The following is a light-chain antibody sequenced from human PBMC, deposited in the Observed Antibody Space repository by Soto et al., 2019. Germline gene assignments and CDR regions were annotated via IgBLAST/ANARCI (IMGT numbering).Light chain of an antibody. J-gene: IGKJ1*01. Sequence: DIQLTQSPSSVSASVGDRVTITCRASQGIGSWLAWYQQQPGKAPKLLIYAASTLQSGVPSRFSGSGSGTDFTLTISSLQPEDFATYYCQQAHGLPRTFGQGTKVEIK. CDR2: AAS. V-gene: IGKV1D-12*01. CDR1: QGIGSW. CDR3: QQAHGLPRT.